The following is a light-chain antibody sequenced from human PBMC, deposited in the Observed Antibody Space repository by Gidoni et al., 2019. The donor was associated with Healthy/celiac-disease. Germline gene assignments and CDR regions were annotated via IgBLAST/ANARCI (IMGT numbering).Light chain of an antibody. CDR2: KAS. Sequence: DIKMTKSPSTLSASVGDRVTITCRASQSISSWLAWYQQKPGKAPNLLIYKASSLESGDPSRFIGGRSGTEFTLTISSLQPDDFATYYCQQYSSYSPYTFXXXTKLEIK. CDR3: QQYSSYSPYT. CDR1: QSISSW. J-gene: IGKJ2*01. V-gene: IGKV1-5*03.